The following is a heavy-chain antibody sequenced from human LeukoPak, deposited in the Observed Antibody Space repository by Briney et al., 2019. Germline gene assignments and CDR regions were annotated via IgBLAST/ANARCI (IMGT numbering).Heavy chain of an antibody. CDR3: ARDWFWVGSGWA. CDR2: IYYSGST. J-gene: IGHJ5*02. V-gene: IGHV4-39*07. CDR1: GGSISSSSYY. D-gene: IGHD6-19*01. Sequence: SETLSLTCTVSGGSISSSSYYWGWIRQPPGKGLEWIGSIYYSGSTYYNPSLKSRVTISVDTSKNQFSLKLSSVTAADTAVYYCARDWFWVGSGWAWGQGTLVTVSS.